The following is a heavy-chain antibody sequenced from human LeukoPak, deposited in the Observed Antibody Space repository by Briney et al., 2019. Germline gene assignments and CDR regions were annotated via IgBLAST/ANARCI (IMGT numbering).Heavy chain of an antibody. J-gene: IGHJ4*02. D-gene: IGHD5-24*01. CDR2: ISYSGNT. CDR3: ARGGGYNSPFGY. CDR1: GGSISNYY. Sequence: SETPSLTCTVSGGSISNYYWSWIRQPPGKGLEWIGYISYSGNTNYNPSLKSRVTISVDTSKNQFSLKLSSVTAADTAEYYCARGGGYNSPFGYWGQGTLVTVSS. V-gene: IGHV4-59*01.